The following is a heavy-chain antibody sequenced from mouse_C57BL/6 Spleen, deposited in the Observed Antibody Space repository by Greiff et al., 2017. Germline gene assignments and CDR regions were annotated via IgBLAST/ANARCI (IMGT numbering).Heavy chain of an antibody. Sequence: VQLQQSGPELVKPGASVKISCKASGYTFTDYYMNWVKQSHGKSLEWIGDINPNNGGTSYNQKFKGKATLTVDKSSSTAYMELRSLTSEDSAVYYCASNIVTTVDYWGQGTTLTVSS. CDR3: ASNIVTTVDY. V-gene: IGHV1-26*01. J-gene: IGHJ2*01. CDR2: INPNNGGT. CDR1: GYTFTDYY. D-gene: IGHD2-5*01.